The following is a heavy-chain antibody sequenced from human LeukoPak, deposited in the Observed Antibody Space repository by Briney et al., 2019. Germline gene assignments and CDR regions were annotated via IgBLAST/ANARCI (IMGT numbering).Heavy chain of an antibody. CDR1: GYTFTDYY. V-gene: IGHV1-2*02. J-gene: IGHJ4*02. D-gene: IGHD6-6*01. CDR3: ARARWQLVPYFDS. CDR2: INPNSGGT. Sequence: ASVKVSCTASGYTFTDYYMHWVRQAPGQGLEWMGWINPNSGGTNFAQKFQGRVAMTRDTSISTAYMELGSLRSDDTAVYYCARARWQLVPYFDSGGQGTLVTVSS.